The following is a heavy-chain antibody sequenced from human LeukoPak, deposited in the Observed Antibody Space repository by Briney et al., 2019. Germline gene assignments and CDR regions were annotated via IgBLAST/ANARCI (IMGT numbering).Heavy chain of an antibody. CDR1: SSYY. J-gene: IGHJ4*02. Sequence: SSYYWGWVRQPPGKGLEWVAVISDDGRHNYYADSVKGRFIISRDNSKSTLYLQMNSLRDDNSAAYFCARVYLERLTAGYFDHWGQGTQVTVSP. V-gene: IGHV3-30*04. CDR2: ISDDGRHN. D-gene: IGHD2-8*01. CDR3: ARVYLERLTAGYFDH.